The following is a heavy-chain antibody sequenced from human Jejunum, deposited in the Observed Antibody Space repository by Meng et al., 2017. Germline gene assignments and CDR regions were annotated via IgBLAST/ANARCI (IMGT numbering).Heavy chain of an antibody. Sequence: VHLVQSGAEVKKPGALMKVSCKASGYTFTSFDINWVRQAAGQGLEWVGWMNPNNGDTGYAQNFQGRVTMTRDTSISTAYLELSSLRSEDTAVYYCARLSAVRGVRAIDYWGQGTLVTVSS. D-gene: IGHD6-19*01. CDR2: MNPNNGDT. CDR1: GYTFTSFD. V-gene: IGHV1-8*01. CDR3: ARLSAVRGVRAIDY. J-gene: IGHJ4*02.